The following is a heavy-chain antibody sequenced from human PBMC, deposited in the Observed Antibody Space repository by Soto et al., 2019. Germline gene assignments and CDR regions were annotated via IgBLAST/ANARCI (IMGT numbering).Heavy chain of an antibody. V-gene: IGHV3-30*18. Sequence: QVQLVESGGGVVQPGRSLSLSCAASGFTFSSYGMHWVRQAPGKGLEWVAVISYDGSNKYYADSVKGRFTISRDNSKNTLYLQMNSLRGEDTAVYYCAKPARVVAPAAVDYWGQGTLVTVSS. CDR1: GFTFSSYG. CDR3: AKPARVVAPAAVDY. D-gene: IGHD2-2*01. J-gene: IGHJ4*02. CDR2: ISYDGSNK.